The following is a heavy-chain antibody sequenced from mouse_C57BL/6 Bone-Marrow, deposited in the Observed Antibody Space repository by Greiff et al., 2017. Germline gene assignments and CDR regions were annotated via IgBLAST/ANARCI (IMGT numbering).Heavy chain of an antibody. CDR1: GYTFTSYW. CDR3: ASEGIYDGYGAWFAY. D-gene: IGHD2-3*01. V-gene: IGHV1-50*01. Sequence: QVQLQQSGAELAKPGASVKLSCKASGYTFTSYWMQWVKQRPGQGLEWIGEIAPSDSYTNYNQKFKGQATLTVDPSSSTAYMQLSSLTSEDSAVYYCASEGIYDGYGAWFAYWGQGTLVTVSA. J-gene: IGHJ3*01. CDR2: IAPSDSYT.